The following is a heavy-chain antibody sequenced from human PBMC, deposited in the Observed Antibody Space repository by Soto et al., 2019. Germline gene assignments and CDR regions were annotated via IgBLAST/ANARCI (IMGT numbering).Heavy chain of an antibody. Sequence: ASVKVSCKASGYTFTSYAMHWVRQAPGQRLEWMGWINAGNGNTKYSQKFQGRVTITRDTSASTAYMELSSLRSEDTAVYYCARGGRITMIVVVITAAFDIWGKGTMVT. CDR3: ARGGRITMIVVVITAAFDI. CDR2: INAGNGNT. CDR1: GYTFTSYA. D-gene: IGHD3-22*01. V-gene: IGHV1-3*01. J-gene: IGHJ3*02.